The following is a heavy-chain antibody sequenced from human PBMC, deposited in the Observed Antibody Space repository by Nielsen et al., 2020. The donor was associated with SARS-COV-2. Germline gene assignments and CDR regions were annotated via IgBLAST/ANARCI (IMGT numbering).Heavy chain of an antibody. Sequence: GGSLRLSCATSGFTFSDFDMHWVRQAPGKGLEWVAVIWYDGSNKYYADSVKGRFTISRDNSKNTLYLQMNSLRAEDTAVYYCARDRLVVPAAILSYWFDPWGQGTLVTVSS. D-gene: IGHD2-2*02. CDR1: GFTFSDFD. CDR2: IWYDGSNK. V-gene: IGHV3-33*01. J-gene: IGHJ5*02. CDR3: ARDRLVVPAAILSYWFDP.